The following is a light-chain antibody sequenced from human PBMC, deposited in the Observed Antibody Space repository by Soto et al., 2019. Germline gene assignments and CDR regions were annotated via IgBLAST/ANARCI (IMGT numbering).Light chain of an antibody. CDR1: QGISSS. CDR2: DAS. CDR3: QQFNSYPQT. Sequence: AIQLTQSPSSLSASVGDRVTITCRASQGISSSLAWYQQKLGKAPSLLIYDASSLESGVPSRFSGSGSGTDFTLTISSLQPEDFATYYSQQFNSYPQTFGGGTKVEI. V-gene: IGKV1-13*02. J-gene: IGKJ4*01.